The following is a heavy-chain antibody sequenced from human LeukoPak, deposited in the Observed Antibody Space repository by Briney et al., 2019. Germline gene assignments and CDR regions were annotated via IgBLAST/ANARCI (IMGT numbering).Heavy chain of an antibody. J-gene: IGHJ4*02. CDR2: ISSSSSII. CDR3: VRGLSGPAN. V-gene: IGHV3-48*02. D-gene: IGHD7-27*01. CDR1: GFTFSSFS. Sequence: GGSLRLSCAASGFTFSSFSMNWVRQPPGKGLEWVSSISSSSSIIYYADSVKGRFTISRDNAKNSLYLQINSLRDEDTAVYYCVRGLSGPANWGQGTLVTVSS.